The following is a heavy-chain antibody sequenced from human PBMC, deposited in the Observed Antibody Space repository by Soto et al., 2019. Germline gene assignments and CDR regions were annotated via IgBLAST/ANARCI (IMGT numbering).Heavy chain of an antibody. V-gene: IGHV4-59*08. CDR2: IYYSGST. CDR1: GGSISSYY. CDR3: ARRSSGCSGGSCPYYYYMDV. J-gene: IGHJ6*03. D-gene: IGHD2-15*01. Sequence: SETLSLTCTVSGGSISSYYWSWIRQPPGKGLEWIGYIYYSGSTNYNPSLKSRVTISVDTSKNQFSLKLSSVTAADTAVYYCARRSSGCSGGSCPYYYYMDVWGKGTTVTVS.